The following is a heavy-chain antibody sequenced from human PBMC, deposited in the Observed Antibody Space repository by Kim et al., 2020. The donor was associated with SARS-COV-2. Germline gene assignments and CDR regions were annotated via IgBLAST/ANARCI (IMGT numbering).Heavy chain of an antibody. CDR1: GYTFTDYY. J-gene: IGHJ4*02. V-gene: IGHV1-2*06. CDR2: TNPNTGDR. CDR3: ARDAYCRGSTCTAPYYFDY. Sequence: ASVKVSCKASGYTFTDYYMHWVRQAPGQGLEWMGRTNPNTGDRIYAQKFQGRVTMTRDTSISTVYMDLSRLRSDDTAVYYCARDAYCRGSTCTAPYYFDYWGQGTLVTVSS. D-gene: IGHD2-15*01.